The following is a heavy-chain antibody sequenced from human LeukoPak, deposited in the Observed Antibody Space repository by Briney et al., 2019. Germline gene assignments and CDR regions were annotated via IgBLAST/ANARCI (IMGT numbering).Heavy chain of an antibody. V-gene: IGHV1-18*01. D-gene: IGHD2-2*01. CDR1: GYTFTSYG. CDR2: ISAYNGKT. CDR3: ARDRLGYCSSTSCPLGVY. J-gene: IGHJ4*02. Sequence: ASVKVSCKASGYTFTSYGISWVRQAPGQGREWMGGISAYNGKTNYAQKLQGRVTINTDTSTSTAYMELSSLRSDDTAVYYCARDRLGYCSSTSCPLGVYWGQGTLVTVSS.